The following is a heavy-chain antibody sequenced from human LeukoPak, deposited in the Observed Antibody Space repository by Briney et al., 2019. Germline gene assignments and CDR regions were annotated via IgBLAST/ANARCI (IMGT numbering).Heavy chain of an antibody. V-gene: IGHV3-23*01. D-gene: IGHD3-9*01. CDR1: GFTFSSYA. Sequence: GGSLRLSCAASGFTFSSYARSWVRQAPGKGLEWVSAISGSGGSTYYADSVKGRFTISRDNSKNTLYLQMNSLRAEDTALYYCAKDRYDILTGPTGIWGQGTMVTVSS. CDR2: ISGSGGST. CDR3: AKDRYDILTGPTGI. J-gene: IGHJ3*02.